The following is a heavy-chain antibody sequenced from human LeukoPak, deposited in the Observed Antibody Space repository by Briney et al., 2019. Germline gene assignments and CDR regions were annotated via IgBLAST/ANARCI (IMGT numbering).Heavy chain of an antibody. J-gene: IGHJ3*02. D-gene: IGHD2-2*01. Sequence: SETLSLTCTVSGGSITSYYWSWIRQPPGKGLEWIGYIYYSGSTNYNPSLKSRVTISVDTSKNQFSLKLSSVTAADTAVYYCARFPLGYCSSTSCYDAFDIWGQGTMVTVSS. CDR1: GGSITSYY. V-gene: IGHV4-59*01. CDR2: IYYSGST. CDR3: ARFPLGYCSSTSCYDAFDI.